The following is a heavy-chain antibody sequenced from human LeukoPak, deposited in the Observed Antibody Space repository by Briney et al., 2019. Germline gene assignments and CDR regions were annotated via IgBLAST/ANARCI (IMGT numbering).Heavy chain of an antibody. J-gene: IGHJ5*02. CDR2: TYYRSKWSN. CDR3: ARVVYGDYGNWFDP. V-gene: IGHV6-1*01. CDR1: GDRVSSKSAA. D-gene: IGHD4-17*01. Sequence: SQTLSLTCAISGDRVSSKSAAWNWIRQSPSRGLEWLGRTYYRSKWSNDYALFVRSRIIINPDTSKNQFSLQLNSVTPEDTAVYYCARVVYGDYGNWFDPWGQGTLVTVSS.